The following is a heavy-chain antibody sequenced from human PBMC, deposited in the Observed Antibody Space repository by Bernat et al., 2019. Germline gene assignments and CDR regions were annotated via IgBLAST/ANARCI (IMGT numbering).Heavy chain of an antibody. CDR1: GFTFSSYE. V-gene: IGHV3-48*03. CDR3: ASDGVVVAATAFDY. Sequence: EVQLVESGGGLVQPGGSLRLSCAASGFTFSSYEMNWVRQAPGKELEWVSYISSSGSTIYYADSVKGRFTISRDNAKNSLYLQMNSLRAEDTAVYYCASDGVVVAATAFDYWGQGTLVTVSS. D-gene: IGHD2-15*01. CDR2: ISSSGSTI. J-gene: IGHJ4*02.